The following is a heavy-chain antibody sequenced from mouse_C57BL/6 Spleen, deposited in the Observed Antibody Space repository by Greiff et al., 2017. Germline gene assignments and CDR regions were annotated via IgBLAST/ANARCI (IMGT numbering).Heavy chain of an antibody. CDR3: ARERLYGNFSWFAY. CDR2: IYPGDGDT. CDR1: GYAFSSYW. Sequence: QVQLQQSGAELVKPGASVKISCKASGYAFSSYWMNWVKQRPGKGLEWIGQIYPGDGDTNYNGKFKGKATLTADKSSSTAYMQLSSLTSEDSAVYFCARERLYGNFSWFAYWGQGTLVTVSA. D-gene: IGHD2-1*01. V-gene: IGHV1-80*01. J-gene: IGHJ3*01.